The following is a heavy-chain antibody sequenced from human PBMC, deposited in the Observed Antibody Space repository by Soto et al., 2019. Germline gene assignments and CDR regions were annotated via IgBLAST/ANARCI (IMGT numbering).Heavy chain of an antibody. J-gene: IGHJ4*02. CDR1: GGSISSSSYY. D-gene: IGHD3-9*01. Sequence: SETLSLTCTVSGGSISSSSYYWSWIRQPPGKGLEWIGYIYYSGSTNYNPSLKSRVTISVDTSKSQFSLNLNSVTAADTAVYYCARGYDILTGPLDYWGPGTLVTVSS. V-gene: IGHV4-61*05. CDR2: IYYSGST. CDR3: ARGYDILTGPLDY.